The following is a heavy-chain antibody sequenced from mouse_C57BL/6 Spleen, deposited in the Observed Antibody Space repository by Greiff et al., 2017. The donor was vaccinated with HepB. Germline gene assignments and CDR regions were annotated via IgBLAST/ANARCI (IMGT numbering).Heavy chain of an antibody. J-gene: IGHJ3*01. CDR3: ASSYYSNYGGGFAY. V-gene: IGHV1-80*01. CDR1: GYAFSSYW. D-gene: IGHD2-5*01. Sequence: VQLQQSGAELVKPGASVKISCKASGYAFSSYWMNWVKQRPGKGLEWIGQIYPGDGDTNYNGKFKGKATLTADKSSSTAYMQLSSLTSEDSAVYFCASSYYSNYGGGFAYWGQGTLVTVSA. CDR2: IYPGDGDT.